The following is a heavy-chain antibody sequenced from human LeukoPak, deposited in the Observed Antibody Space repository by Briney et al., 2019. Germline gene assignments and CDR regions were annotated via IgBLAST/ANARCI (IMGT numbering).Heavy chain of an antibody. CDR2: IYYSGST. D-gene: IGHD3-10*01. CDR3: ARHRYYYRSGSYYGAPYYMDV. V-gene: IGHV4-39*01. J-gene: IGHJ6*03. Sequence: TSETLSLTCTVSGGSISSSSYYWGWIRQPPGKGLEWIGSIYYSGSTYYNPSLKSRVTISVDTSKNQFSLKLSSVTAADTAVYYCARHRYYYRSGSYYGAPYYMDVWGKGTTVTISS. CDR1: GGSISSSSYY.